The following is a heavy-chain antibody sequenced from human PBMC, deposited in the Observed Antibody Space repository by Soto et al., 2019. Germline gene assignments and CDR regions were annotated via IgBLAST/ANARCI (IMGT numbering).Heavy chain of an antibody. Sequence: CTGFGYTFTTFWISWVRQMPGRGLEWMGRIDPRDSYTNYSPSFQGHVTISVDKSISTAYLQWGSLKASDTAMYYCVRLYCSSSTCDSWFDPWGQGTLVTVSS. J-gene: IGHJ5*02. D-gene: IGHD2-2*01. CDR2: IDPRDSYT. V-gene: IGHV5-10-1*01. CDR1: GYTFTTFW. CDR3: VRLYCSSSTCDSWFDP.